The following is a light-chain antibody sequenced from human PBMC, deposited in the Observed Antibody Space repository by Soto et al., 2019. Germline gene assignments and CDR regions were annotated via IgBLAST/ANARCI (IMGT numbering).Light chain of an antibody. J-gene: IGLJ1*01. V-gene: IGLV1-40*01. CDR1: SSNIGATYD. Sequence: QSVLTQPPSVSGAPGQRVTISCTGSSSNIGATYDVQWYQQLPGPAPKLLIYGNSNRPSGVPDRFSGSKSGTSASLAITGLQADDEADYYGQSYDSSLSAHYVFGTGTKVTVL. CDR2: GNS. CDR3: QSYDSSLSAHYV.